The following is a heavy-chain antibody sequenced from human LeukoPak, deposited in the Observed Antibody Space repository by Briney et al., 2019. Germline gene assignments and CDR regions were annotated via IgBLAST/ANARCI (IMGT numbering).Heavy chain of an antibody. Sequence: GRSLRLSCAASGFTFSSYGMHWVRQAPGKGLEWVAVISYDGSNKYYADSVKGRFTISRDNSKNTLYLQMNSLRAGDTAVYYCAKIPNSSGPFDYWGQGTLVTVSS. CDR3: AKIPNSSGPFDY. V-gene: IGHV3-30*18. CDR2: ISYDGSNK. CDR1: GFTFSSYG. J-gene: IGHJ4*02. D-gene: IGHD3-22*01.